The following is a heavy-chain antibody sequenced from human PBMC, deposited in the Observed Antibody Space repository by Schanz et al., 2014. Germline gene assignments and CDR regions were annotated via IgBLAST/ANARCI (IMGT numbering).Heavy chain of an antibody. D-gene: IGHD3-10*01. CDR2: IGYDGSEK. CDR3: ARGPIPIQGGPIDF. J-gene: IGHJ4*02. Sequence: QVQLVESGGGVVQPGRSLRLSCATSGLNFDYYGMNWVRQAPGKGLEWVANIGYDGSEKYYVDSVKGRFTISRDNSKDTLYLQMSGLTPEDTAVYYCARGPIPIQGGPIDFWGQGTLVTVSS. CDR1: GLNFDYYG. V-gene: IGHV3-33*01.